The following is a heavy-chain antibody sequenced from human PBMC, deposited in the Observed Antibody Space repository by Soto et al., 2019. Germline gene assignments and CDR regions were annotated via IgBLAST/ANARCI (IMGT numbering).Heavy chain of an antibody. CDR3: ASTFHKHSSSWYRGFDY. CDR2: IYYSGST. CDR1: GGSISSYY. V-gene: IGHV4-59*08. J-gene: IGHJ4*02. D-gene: IGHD6-13*01. Sequence: SETLSLTCTVSGGSISSYYWSWIRQPPGKGLEWIGYIYYSGSTNYNPSLKSRVTISVDTSKNQFSLKLSSVTAADTAVYYCASTFHKHSSSWYRGFDYWGQGTLVTVSS.